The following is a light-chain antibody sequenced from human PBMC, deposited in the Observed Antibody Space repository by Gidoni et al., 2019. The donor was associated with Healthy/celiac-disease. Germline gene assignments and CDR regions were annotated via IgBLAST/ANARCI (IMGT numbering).Light chain of an antibody. J-gene: IGKJ5*01. CDR3: QQYGSSLPGN. CDR1: QSVSSSY. Sequence: EIVLTQSPGTLSLSPRERATLSCRASQSVSSSYLAWYQQKPGQAPRLLIYGASSRATGIPDRFSGSGSGTDFTLTISRLEPEDFAVYYCQQYGSSLPGNFGQGTRLEIK. V-gene: IGKV3-20*01. CDR2: GAS.